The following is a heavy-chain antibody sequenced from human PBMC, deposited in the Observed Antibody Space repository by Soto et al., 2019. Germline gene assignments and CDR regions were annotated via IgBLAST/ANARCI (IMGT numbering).Heavy chain of an antibody. CDR1: GGSISSSSYY. D-gene: IGHD6-13*01. J-gene: IGHJ6*02. V-gene: IGHV4-39*01. Sequence: SETLSLTCTVSGGSISSSSYYWGWIRQPPGKGLEWIGSIYYSGSTYYNPSLKSRVTISVDTSKNQFSLKLSSVTAADTAVYYCARIVAAGNYYYYGMDVWGQGTTVTVSS. CDR3: ARIVAAGNYYYYGMDV. CDR2: IYYSGST.